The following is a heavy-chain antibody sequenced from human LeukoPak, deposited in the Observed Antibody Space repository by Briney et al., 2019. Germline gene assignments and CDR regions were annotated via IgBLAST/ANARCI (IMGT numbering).Heavy chain of an antibody. V-gene: IGHV4-39*01. CDR3: ARLRGAMTPVTSDFDY. J-gene: IGHJ4*02. CDR1: GGSISGSSYY. D-gene: IGHD4-17*01. CDR2: GFYSGSA. Sequence: SETLSLTCTVSGGSISGSSYYWAWIRQPPGKGLEWIGSGFYSGSAYYNPSLKSRVTIYVDTSRNQFSLNLSSVTAADTAVYYCARLRGAMTPVTSDFDYWGQGTLVTVSS.